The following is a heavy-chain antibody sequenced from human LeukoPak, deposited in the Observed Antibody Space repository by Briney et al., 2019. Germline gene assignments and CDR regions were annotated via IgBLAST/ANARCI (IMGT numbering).Heavy chain of an antibody. J-gene: IGHJ4*02. Sequence: PGGSLRLSCAASGFTFSDYYMSWIRQAPGKGLEWVSYISSSGSTIYYADSVKGRFTISRDNAKKLLYLQMNSLRAEDTAVYYCARDKIRGYNLRTGDYWGQGTLVTVSS. D-gene: IGHD5-18*01. CDR3: ARDKIRGYNLRTGDY. V-gene: IGHV3-11*01. CDR1: GFTFSDYY. CDR2: ISSSGSTI.